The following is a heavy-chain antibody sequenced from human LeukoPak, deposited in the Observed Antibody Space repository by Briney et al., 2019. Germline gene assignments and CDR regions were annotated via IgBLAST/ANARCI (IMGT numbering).Heavy chain of an antibody. V-gene: IGHV1-2*06. Sequence: GASVKVSCKASGYTFTGYYMHWVRQAPGQGLEWMGRINPNSGGTNYAQKFQGRVTMTRDTSISTAYMELSRLRSDDTAVYYCARGPWELLYYFDYWGQGTLVTVSS. J-gene: IGHJ4*02. CDR3: ARGPWELLYYFDY. D-gene: IGHD1-26*01. CDR2: INPNSGGT. CDR1: GYTFTGYY.